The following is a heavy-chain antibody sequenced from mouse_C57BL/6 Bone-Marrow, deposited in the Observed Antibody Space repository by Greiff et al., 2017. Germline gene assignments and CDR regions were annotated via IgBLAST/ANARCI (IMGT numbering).Heavy chain of an antibody. J-gene: IGHJ1*03. CDR2: IRNKANGYTT. CDR3: ARPYSNYWYFDV. Sequence: EVMLVESGGGLVQPGGSLSLSCAASGFTFTDYYMSWVRQPPGKALEWLGFIRNKANGYTTEYSASVKGRFTISRDNSQSILYLQMNALRAEDSATYYCARPYSNYWYFDVWGTGTTVTVSS. CDR1: GFTFTDYY. V-gene: IGHV7-3*01. D-gene: IGHD2-5*01.